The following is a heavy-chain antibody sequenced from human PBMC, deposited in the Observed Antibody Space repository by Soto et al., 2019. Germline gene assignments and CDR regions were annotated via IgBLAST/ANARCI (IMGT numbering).Heavy chain of an antibody. Sequence: EASVKVSCKASGYTFTSYAMHWVRQAPGERLEWMGWINAGNGNTKYSQKFQGRVTITRDTSASTAYMELSSLRSEDTAVYYCARNRGYSGSASAFDIWGQATMLTV. CDR3: ARNRGYSGSASAFDI. J-gene: IGHJ3*02. CDR2: INAGNGNT. D-gene: IGHD5-12*01. CDR1: GYTFTSYA. V-gene: IGHV1-3*01.